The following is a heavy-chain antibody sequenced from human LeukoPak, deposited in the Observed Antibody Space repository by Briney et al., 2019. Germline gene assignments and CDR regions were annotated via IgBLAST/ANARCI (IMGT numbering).Heavy chain of an antibody. CDR2: IWYDGSNK. CDR3: SRAPMTTVLSLFDY. J-gene: IGHJ4*02. Sequence: QAGGSLRLSCAASGFTFTSYGMHWVRQAPGKGLEWVAVIWYDGSNKYYADSVKGRFNISRDTSNNTLYLQMNSLRAEDTAVYYCSRAPMTTVLSLFDYWGQGTLVTVSS. V-gene: IGHV3-33*01. CDR1: GFTFTSYG. D-gene: IGHD4/OR15-4a*01.